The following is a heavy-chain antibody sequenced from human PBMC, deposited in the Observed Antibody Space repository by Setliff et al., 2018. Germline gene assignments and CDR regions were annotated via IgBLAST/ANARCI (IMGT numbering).Heavy chain of an antibody. V-gene: IGHV4-39*01. CDR1: GASINSGTYY. Sequence: PSETLSLTCTVSGASINSGTYYWAWIRQPPGKGLEWIGRIHYSGTTYYNASLKSRVTMSVDTSKNQFSLNLSSVTAADTAVYYCARTGTHRYFDYWGQGALVTVCS. J-gene: IGHJ4*02. CDR3: ARTGTHRYFDY. CDR2: IHYSGTT. D-gene: IGHD7-27*01.